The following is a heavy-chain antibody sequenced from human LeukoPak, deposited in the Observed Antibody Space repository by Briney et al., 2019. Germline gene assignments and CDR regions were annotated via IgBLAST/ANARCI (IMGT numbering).Heavy chain of an antibody. CDR3: RAYCGGDCLVDDFDY. D-gene: IGHD2-21*02. Sequence: GGSLRLSCAASAFTFSSYGMHWVRQAPGKGLEWVAFIRYDGSNKYYADSVKGRFTISRDNSKNTLYLQMNSLRAEDTAVYYCRAYCGGDCLVDDFDYWGQGTLVTVSS. CDR2: IRYDGSNK. CDR1: AFTFSSYG. V-gene: IGHV3-30*02. J-gene: IGHJ4*02.